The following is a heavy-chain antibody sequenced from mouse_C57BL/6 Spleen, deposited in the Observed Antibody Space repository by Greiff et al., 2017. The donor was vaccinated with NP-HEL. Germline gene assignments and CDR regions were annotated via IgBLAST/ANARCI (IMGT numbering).Heavy chain of an antibody. CDR3: ARDGQLRLPFAY. V-gene: IGHV5-4*01. D-gene: IGHD3-2*02. Sequence: EVMLVESGGGLVKPGGSLKLSCAASGFTFSSYAMSWVRQTPEKRLEWVATISDGGSYTYYPDNVKGRFTISRDNAKNNLYLQMSHLKSEDTAMYYCARDGQLRLPFAYWGQGTLVTVSA. CDR2: ISDGGSYT. J-gene: IGHJ3*01. CDR1: GFTFSSYA.